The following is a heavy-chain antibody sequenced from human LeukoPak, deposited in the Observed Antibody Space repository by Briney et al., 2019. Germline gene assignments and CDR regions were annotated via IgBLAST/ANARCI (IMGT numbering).Heavy chain of an antibody. CDR3: AKDMGLMVRGAHGPSFDY. J-gene: IGHJ4*02. Sequence: PGGSLRLSCAASGFTFSSYGMHWVRQAPGKGLEWVAVISYDGSNKYYADSVKGRFTISRDNSKNTLYLQMNSLRAEDTALYYCAKDMGLMVRGAHGPSFDYWGQGTLVTVSS. CDR1: GFTFSSYG. CDR2: ISYDGSNK. D-gene: IGHD3-10*01. V-gene: IGHV3-30*18.